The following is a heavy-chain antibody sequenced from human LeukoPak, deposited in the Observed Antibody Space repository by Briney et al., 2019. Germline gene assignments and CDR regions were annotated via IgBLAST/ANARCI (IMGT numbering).Heavy chain of an antibody. CDR1: GGSISSYY. J-gene: IGHJ4*02. CDR2: IYYSGST. CDR3: ARVRGYSSGWYGYYFDY. D-gene: IGHD6-19*01. V-gene: IGHV4-59*01. Sequence: SETLSLTCTVSGGSISSYYWSWIRQPPGRGLEWIGYIYYSGSTNYNPSLKSRVTISVDTSKNQFSLKLSSVTAADTAVYYWARVRGYSSGWYGYYFDYWGQGTLVTVSS.